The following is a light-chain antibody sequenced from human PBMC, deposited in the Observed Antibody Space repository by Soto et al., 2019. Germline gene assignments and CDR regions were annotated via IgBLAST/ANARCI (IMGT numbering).Light chain of an antibody. Sequence: EIVLTQSPATLSLSPGERATLSCGASQSLSGSYLAWYQQKPGLAPRLLIYDASSRATGIPDRFSGSGSGTDFTLTIGRLEPEDFAVYYCQQYGSSPLTFGGGTKVDIK. CDR2: DAS. CDR3: QQYGSSPLT. CDR1: QSLSGSY. J-gene: IGKJ4*01. V-gene: IGKV3D-20*01.